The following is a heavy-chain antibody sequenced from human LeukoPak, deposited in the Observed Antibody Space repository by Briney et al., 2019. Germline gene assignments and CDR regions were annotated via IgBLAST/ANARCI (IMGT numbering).Heavy chain of an antibody. CDR2: IYPGDSDT. Sequence: GESLKISCKGSGYIFNNYWIAWVRQMPGKGLEWMGIIYPGDSDTRYSPSFQGQVTISADKSITTAYLQWSSLKASDTAMYYCARLFSHGCGDYWGQGTLVTVSS. D-gene: IGHD1-26*01. CDR1: GYIFNNYW. J-gene: IGHJ4*02. V-gene: IGHV5-51*01. CDR3: ARLFSHGCGDY.